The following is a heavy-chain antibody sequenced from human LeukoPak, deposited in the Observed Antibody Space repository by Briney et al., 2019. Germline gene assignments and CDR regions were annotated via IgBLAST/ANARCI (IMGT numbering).Heavy chain of an antibody. Sequence: PGGSLRLSCAASGFTFSSYTMNWVRQAPGKGLEWVSSISSSSSNIYYADSVKGRFTISRDNAKNSLYLQMNSLRAEDTAVYYCARGFEAPGYWGQGTLVTVSS. CDR1: GFTFSSYT. CDR2: ISSSSSNI. CDR3: ARGFEAPGY. J-gene: IGHJ4*02. V-gene: IGHV3-21*01.